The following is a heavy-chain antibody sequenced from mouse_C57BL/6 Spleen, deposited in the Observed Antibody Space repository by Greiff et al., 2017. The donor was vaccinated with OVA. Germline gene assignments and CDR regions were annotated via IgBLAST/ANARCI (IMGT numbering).Heavy chain of an antibody. V-gene: IGHV1-26*01. Sequence: EVQLQQSGPELVKPGASVKISCKASGYTFTDYYMNWVKQSHGKSLEWIGDINPNNGGTSYNQKFKGKATLTVDKSSSTAYMELRSLTSEDSAVYYWARGGGGITTVEDYWGQGTTLTVSS. J-gene: IGHJ2*01. D-gene: IGHD1-1*01. CDR3: ARGGGGITTVEDY. CDR1: GYTFTDYY. CDR2: INPNNGGT.